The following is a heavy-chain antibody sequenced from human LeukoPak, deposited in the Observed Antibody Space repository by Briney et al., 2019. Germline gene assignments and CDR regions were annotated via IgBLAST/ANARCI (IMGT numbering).Heavy chain of an antibody. V-gene: IGHV4-39*07. CDR1: GGSISSSSYY. CDR2: IYYSGST. D-gene: IGHD6-13*01. Sequence: PSETLSLTCTVSGGSISSSSYYWGWIRQPPGKGLEWIGSIYYSGSTYYNPSLKSRFTISVDTSKNQFSLKLSSVTAADTAVYYCARVAEIAAAGTQPFDYWGQGTLVTVSS. J-gene: IGHJ4*02. CDR3: ARVAEIAAAGTQPFDY.